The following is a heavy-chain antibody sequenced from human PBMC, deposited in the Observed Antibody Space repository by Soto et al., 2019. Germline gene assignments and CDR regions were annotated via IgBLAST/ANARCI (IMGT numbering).Heavy chain of an antibody. CDR2: IYHSGST. CDR1: GGSISSYY. V-gene: IGHV4-59*12. D-gene: IGHD2-2*02. CDR3: ARVSEGYKDY. J-gene: IGHJ4*02. Sequence: SETLSLTCTVSGGSISSYYWSWIRQPPGKGLEWIGEIYHSGSTNYNPSLKSRVTISVDKSKNQFSLKLSSVTAADTAVYYCARVSEGYKDYWGQGTLVTVSS.